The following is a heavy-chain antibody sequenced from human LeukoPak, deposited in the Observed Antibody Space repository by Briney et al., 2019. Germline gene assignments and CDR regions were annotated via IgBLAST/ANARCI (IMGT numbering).Heavy chain of an antibody. Sequence: PGGTLRLSCAASGFTFNNYAMSWVRQAPGKGLEWVSSISGSGGNTYYADSVKGRFTISRDNSKNTLYLQMNSLRAEDTAVYYCAKDAVAGNNYYYYYYMDVWGKGTTVTVSS. CDR1: GFTFNNYA. J-gene: IGHJ6*03. V-gene: IGHV3-23*01. D-gene: IGHD6-19*01. CDR3: AKDAVAGNNYYYYYYMDV. CDR2: ISGSGGNT.